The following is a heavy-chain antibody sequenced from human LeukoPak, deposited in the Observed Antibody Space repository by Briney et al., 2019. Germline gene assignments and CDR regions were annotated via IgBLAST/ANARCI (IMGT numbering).Heavy chain of an antibody. V-gene: IGHV4-59*01. J-gene: IGHJ4*02. CDR2: IYYRGST. CDR1: GGSLRSYY. D-gene: IGHD6-13*01. CDR3: AREYSSSWSRILDY. Sequence: PSETLSLTCTVSGGSLRSYYWSWIRQPPGPGLEWIGYIYYRGSTNYNPSLKTRVIISVDTSKNQCSLKLSSVTAADTAVYYWAREYSSSWSRILDYWGQGTLVTVSS.